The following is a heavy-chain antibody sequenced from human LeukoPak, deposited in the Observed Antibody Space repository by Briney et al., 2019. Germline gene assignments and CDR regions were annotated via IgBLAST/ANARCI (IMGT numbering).Heavy chain of an antibody. J-gene: IGHJ3*02. D-gene: IGHD1-1*01. V-gene: IGHV1-24*01. CDR1: GYTLTELS. Sequence: ASVNVSCKVSGYTLTELSMHWVRQAPGKGLEWMGGFDPEDGETIYAQKFQGRVTMTEDTSTDTAYMELSSLRSEDTAVYYCATGVGVQLERRGDGDIWGQGTMVTVSS. CDR3: ATGVGVQLERRGDGDI. CDR2: FDPEDGET.